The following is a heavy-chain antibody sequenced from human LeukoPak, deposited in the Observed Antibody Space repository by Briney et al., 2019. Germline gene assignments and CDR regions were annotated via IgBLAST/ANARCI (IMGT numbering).Heavy chain of an antibody. J-gene: IGHJ4*02. CDR3: TRRDCSSFSCYSFDS. CDR1: GFTFSGFD. V-gene: IGHV3-73*01. CDR2: IQTEPYSHAT. D-gene: IGHD2-2*01. Sequence: PGVSLKLSCTTSGFTFSGFDIHWVRQASGKGLEWVGRIQTEPYSHATAYAASVKGRFTISRDDSKNTAYLQMNSLKAEDTAVYYCTRRDCSSFSCYSFDSWGQGILVTVSS.